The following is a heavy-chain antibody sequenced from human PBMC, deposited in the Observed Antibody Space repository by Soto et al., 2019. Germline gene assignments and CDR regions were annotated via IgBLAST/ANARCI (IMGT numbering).Heavy chain of an antibody. CDR1: GYIFVNYG. V-gene: IGHV1-18*01. CDR3: AMVDNYVTPAPQDV. CDR2: ISPYSGNT. D-gene: IGHD3-16*01. Sequence: QVQLVQSGDEVRKPGSSVKVSCKASGYIFVNYGIAWVRQAPGQGLEWMGWISPYSGNTHYASKGQGGLTMXTXPXXGTAYMDLGSLTSDDTAVYDCAMVDNYVTPAPQDVWGQGPTVTVSS. J-gene: IGHJ6*02.